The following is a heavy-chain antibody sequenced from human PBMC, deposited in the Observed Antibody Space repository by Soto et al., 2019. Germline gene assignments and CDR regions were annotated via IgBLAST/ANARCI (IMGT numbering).Heavy chain of an antibody. CDR1: GFTFSSYA. J-gene: IGHJ4*02. CDR3: AKRPNYYGSGSYYNGVDY. CDR2: ISGSGGST. V-gene: IGHV3-23*01. D-gene: IGHD3-10*01. Sequence: GGSLRLSCAASGFTFSSYAMSWVRQAPGKGLEWVSAISGSGGSTYYADSVKGRFTISRDNSKNTLYLQMNSLRAEDTAVYYCAKRPNYYGSGSYYNGVDYWGQGTLVTVSS.